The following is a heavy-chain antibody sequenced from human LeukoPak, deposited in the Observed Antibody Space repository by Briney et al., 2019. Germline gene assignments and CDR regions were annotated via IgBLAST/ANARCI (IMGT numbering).Heavy chain of an antibody. D-gene: IGHD2-2*01. J-gene: IGHJ5*01. CDR3: ARGSPTALCSSTSCFFGFDS. CDR2: ISVSGST. Sequence: SETLSLTCTVSSGSISTYSWSWIRQPAGKGLEWIGSISVSGSTNHNPSLKSRVTVSVDPSQRQLSLQLISVTAAATAVYYCARGSPTALCSSTSCFFGFDSWGHGTLVTVSS. CDR1: SGSISTYS. V-gene: IGHV4-4*07.